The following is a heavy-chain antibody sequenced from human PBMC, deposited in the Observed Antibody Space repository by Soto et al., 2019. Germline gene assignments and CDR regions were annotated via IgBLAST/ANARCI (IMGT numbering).Heavy chain of an antibody. Sequence: EVQLLESGGGLVQPGGSLRLYCAASGFPFRTYDMSWVRQAPGKGLEWVSAISGSGGSTYYADSMKGRFTISRDNSKNTLFLQMNSLRAEDTAVYYCAKPNARYSYWYFDLWGRGTLVTVSS. CDR1: GFPFRTYD. CDR2: ISGSGGST. J-gene: IGHJ2*01. D-gene: IGHD3-9*01. V-gene: IGHV3-23*01. CDR3: AKPNARYSYWYFDL.